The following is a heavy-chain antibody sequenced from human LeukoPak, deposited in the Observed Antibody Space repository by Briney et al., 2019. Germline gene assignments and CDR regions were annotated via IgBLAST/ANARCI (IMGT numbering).Heavy chain of an antibody. D-gene: IGHD6-19*01. CDR1: GFTFSSYG. CDR2: ISGSGGST. V-gene: IGHV3-23*01. Sequence: GGSLRLSCAASGFTFSSYGMSWVRQAPGKGLEWVSAISGSGGSTYYADSVKGRYTISRGNSKNTLYLQMNSLRAEDTAVYYCAKNEKVGYSSGCGFDYWGQGTLVTVSS. J-gene: IGHJ4*02. CDR3: AKNEKVGYSSGCGFDY.